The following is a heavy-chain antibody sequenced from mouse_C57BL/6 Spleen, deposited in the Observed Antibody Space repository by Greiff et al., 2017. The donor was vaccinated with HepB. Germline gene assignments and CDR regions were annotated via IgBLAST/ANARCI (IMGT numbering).Heavy chain of an antibody. CDR2: IYPSDSET. J-gene: IGHJ3*01. CDR3: ARAEYYGSSRPFAY. D-gene: IGHD1-1*01. Sequence: QVQLQQPGAELVRPGSSVKLSCKASGYTFTSYWMDWVKQRPGQGLEWIGNIYPSDSETHYNQKFKDKATLTVDKSSSTAYMQLSSLTSEDSAVYYCARAEYYGSSRPFAYWGQGTLVTVSA. CDR1: GYTFTSYW. V-gene: IGHV1-61*01.